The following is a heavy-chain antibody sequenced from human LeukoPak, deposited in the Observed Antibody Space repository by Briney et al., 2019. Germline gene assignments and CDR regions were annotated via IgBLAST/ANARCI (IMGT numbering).Heavy chain of an antibody. Sequence: GGSLRLSCAASEFTFSSYGMHWVRQAPGKGLEWVAFVSYNGRNKYYADSVKGRFTISRDNSKNTLYLQMNSLRAEDTAVYYCAKVAFIAAAGSDLERLDYFDYWGQGTLVTVSS. J-gene: IGHJ4*02. D-gene: IGHD6-13*01. CDR3: AKVAFIAAAGSDLERLDYFDY. V-gene: IGHV3-30*18. CDR2: VSYNGRNK. CDR1: EFTFSSYG.